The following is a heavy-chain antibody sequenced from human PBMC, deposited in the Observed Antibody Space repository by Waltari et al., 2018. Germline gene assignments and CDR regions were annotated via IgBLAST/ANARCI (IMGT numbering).Heavy chain of an antibody. V-gene: IGHV1-69*12. CDR1: GGTFGSYA. J-gene: IGHJ5*02. CDR2: IIPIFGTAP. CDR3: TRRELGGAFDP. Sequence: QVQLVQSGAEGKKPGSSVKVSCKASGGTFGSYAISWVRQAPGEGLEWMGGIIPIFGTAPNYAQKFQGRLTVTADESTATVYMDLSSLRSDDTAVYYCTRRELGGAFDPWGQGTLVTVSS. D-gene: IGHD3-16*01.